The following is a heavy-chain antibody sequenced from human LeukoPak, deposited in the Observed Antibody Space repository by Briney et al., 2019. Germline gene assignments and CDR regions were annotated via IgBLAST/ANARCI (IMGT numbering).Heavy chain of an antibody. CDR2: IKEDGSAK. Sequence: PGGSLRLSCAASGFTFSRSWMTWVRQAPGKGLEWVANIKEDGSAKNYMDSVKGRFTISRDNAKNSLYLQMNSLKAEDTALFYCARYLRKLYGRGGDYYFYMDVWGKGTTVTVSS. CDR3: ARYLRKLYGRGGDYYFYMDV. CDR1: GFTFSRSW. D-gene: IGHD4-17*01. V-gene: IGHV3-7*03. J-gene: IGHJ6*03.